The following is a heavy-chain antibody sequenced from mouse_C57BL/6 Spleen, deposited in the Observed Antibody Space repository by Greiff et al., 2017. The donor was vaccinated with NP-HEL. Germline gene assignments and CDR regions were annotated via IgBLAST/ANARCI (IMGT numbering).Heavy chain of an antibody. CDR1: GYSFTDYN. CDR3: ARLGITTGEDYFDY. CDR2: INPNYGTT. D-gene: IGHD1-1*01. V-gene: IGHV1-39*01. J-gene: IGHJ2*01. Sequence: EVQLQESGPELVKPGASVKISCKASGYSFTDYNMNWVKQSNGKSLEWIGVINPNYGTTSYNQKFKGKATLTVDQSSSTAYMQLNSLTSEDSAVYYCARLGITTGEDYFDYWGQGTTLTVSS.